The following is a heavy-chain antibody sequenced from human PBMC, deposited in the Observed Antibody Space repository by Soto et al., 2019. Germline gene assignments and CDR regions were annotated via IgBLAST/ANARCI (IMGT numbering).Heavy chain of an antibody. V-gene: IGHV4-38-2*01. CDR1: GNFDYTVFY. Sequence: SETLSLTCAVAGNFDYTVFYWGWIRQPTGKGLEWIGSVYPSGTTYSNPALKSRVTISVGASKKNFSLKLSSVTAADPARYYFVAYTAILNWFGVWGQGTLVPVS. J-gene: IGHJ5*02. CDR3: VAYTAILNWFGV. D-gene: IGHD2-2*02. CDR2: VYPSGTT.